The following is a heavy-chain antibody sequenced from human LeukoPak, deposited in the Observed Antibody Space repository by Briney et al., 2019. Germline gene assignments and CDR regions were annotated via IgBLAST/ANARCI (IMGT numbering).Heavy chain of an antibody. CDR3: ASSLGYSSGWYTG. CDR1: GFTFSSYA. D-gene: IGHD6-19*01. V-gene: IGHV3-23*01. Sequence: GGSLRLSCAASGFTFSSYAMSWVRQAPGKGLEWVSAINGSGGSTYYADSVKGRFTISRDNSKNTLYLQMNSLRAEDTAVYYCASSLGYSSGWYTGWGQGTLVTVSS. CDR2: INGSGGST. J-gene: IGHJ4*02.